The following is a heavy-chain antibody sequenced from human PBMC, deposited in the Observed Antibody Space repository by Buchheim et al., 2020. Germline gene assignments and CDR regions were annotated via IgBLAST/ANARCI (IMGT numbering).Heavy chain of an antibody. Sequence: QVQLVESGGGVVQPGRSLRLSCAASGFAFRIYGMHWVRQAPGKGLEWVALIWFDGSNKYYADSVKGRFTISRDNSENTLDLLMNSLRAEDTATYYCARANYGSGSNYYYGLDVWGRGTT. V-gene: IGHV3-33*01. D-gene: IGHD3-10*01. J-gene: IGHJ6*02. CDR1: GFAFRIYG. CDR3: ARANYGSGSNYYYGLDV. CDR2: IWFDGSNK.